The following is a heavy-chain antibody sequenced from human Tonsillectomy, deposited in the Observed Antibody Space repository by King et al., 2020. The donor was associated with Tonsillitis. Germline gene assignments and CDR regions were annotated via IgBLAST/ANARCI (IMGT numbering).Heavy chain of an antibody. Sequence: QLVQSGAEVKKPGASVKVSCKASGYTFTSYDINWVRQATGQGLEWMGWMNPNTGNTGYAQNFQGRVTMTRNTSISTAYVELISLRSDDTAVYYCARVACTDCWSQATLLTVS. D-gene: IGHD6-19*01. CDR1: GYTFTSYD. J-gene: IGHJ4*02. V-gene: IGHV1-8*02. CDR2: MNPNTGNT. CDR3: ARVACTDC.